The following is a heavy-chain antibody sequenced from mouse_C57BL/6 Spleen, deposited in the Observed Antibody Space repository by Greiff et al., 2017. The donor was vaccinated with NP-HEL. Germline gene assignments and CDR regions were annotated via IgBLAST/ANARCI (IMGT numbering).Heavy chain of an antibody. J-gene: IGHJ4*01. D-gene: IGHD2-4*01. Sequence: VQLKESGPGLVQPSQSLSITCTVSGFSLTSYGVHWVRQSPGKGLEWLGVIWRGGSTDYNAAFMSRLSITKDNSKSQVFFKMNSLQADDTAIYYCAKMEDYDGDYYAMDYWGQGTSVTVSS. V-gene: IGHV2-5*01. CDR2: IWRGGST. CDR3: AKMEDYDGDYYAMDY. CDR1: GFSLTSYG.